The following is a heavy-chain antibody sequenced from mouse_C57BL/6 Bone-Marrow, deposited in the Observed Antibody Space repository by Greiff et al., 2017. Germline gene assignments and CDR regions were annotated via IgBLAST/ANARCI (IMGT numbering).Heavy chain of an antibody. CDR2: ISGGGGNT. CDR3: ARRGGSSLYFDV. J-gene: IGHJ1*03. Sequence: EVKLVESGGGLVKPGGSLKLSCAASGFTFSSYTMSWVRQTPEKRLEWVATISGGGGNTYYPDSVKGRFTISRDNAKNTLYLQMSSLRSEDTALYYCARRGGSSLYFDVWGTGTTVTVSS. D-gene: IGHD1-1*01. V-gene: IGHV5-9*01. CDR1: GFTFSSYT.